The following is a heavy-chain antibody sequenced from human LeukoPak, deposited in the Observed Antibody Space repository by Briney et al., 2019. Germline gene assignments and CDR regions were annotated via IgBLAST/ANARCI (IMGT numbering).Heavy chain of an antibody. Sequence: SETLSLTCTVSGGSISSDGNYWSWIRQHPGKGLEWMGYIYYSGNTYYNPSLKSRVTMSVDTSKNQFSLKLSSVTAADTAVYYCTRGNHYGSDYWGQGTTVTVSS. CDR2: IYYSGNT. V-gene: IGHV4-31*03. D-gene: IGHD3-10*01. CDR3: TRGNHYGSDY. CDR1: GGSISSDGNY. J-gene: IGHJ4*03.